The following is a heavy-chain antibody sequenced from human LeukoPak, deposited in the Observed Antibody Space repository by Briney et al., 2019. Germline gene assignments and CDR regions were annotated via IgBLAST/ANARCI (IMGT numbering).Heavy chain of an antibody. CDR3: AKTVRYCSSTSCPVYYYMDV. D-gene: IGHD2-2*01. Sequence: ASVKVSCKASGYTYTSYDINWVRQATGQGLEWMGWRNPNSGNTGYAQKFQGRVTMTRNTSISTAYMELSSLRSEDTAVYYCAKTVRYCSSTSCPVYYYMDVWSKGTTVTVSS. V-gene: IGHV1-8*01. CDR1: GYTYTSYD. J-gene: IGHJ6*03. CDR2: RNPNSGNT.